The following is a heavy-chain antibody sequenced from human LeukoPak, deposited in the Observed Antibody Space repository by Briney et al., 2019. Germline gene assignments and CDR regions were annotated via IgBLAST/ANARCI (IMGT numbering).Heavy chain of an antibody. V-gene: IGHV4-59*01. Sequence: SETLSLTCTVSGGSISSYYWSRIRQPPGKGLEWIGYVYYSGSTDYNPSLESRVTISVDTSKSQFSLKLSSMTAADTAVYYCARDYGGNSYLDYWGQGTLVTVSS. CDR1: GGSISSYY. CDR2: VYYSGST. D-gene: IGHD4-23*01. CDR3: ARDYGGNSYLDY. J-gene: IGHJ4*02.